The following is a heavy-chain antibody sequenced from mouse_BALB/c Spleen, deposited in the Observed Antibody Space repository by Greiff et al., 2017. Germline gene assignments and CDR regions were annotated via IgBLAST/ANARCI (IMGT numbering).Heavy chain of an antibody. CDR3: ARASRYFYAMDY. Sequence: EVQGVESGGGLVQPGGSLRLSCATSGFTFTDYYMSWVRQPPGKALEWLGFIRNKANGYTTEYSASVKGRFTISRDNSQSILYLQMNTLRAEDSATYYCARASRYFYAMDYWGQGTSVTVSS. J-gene: IGHJ4*01. D-gene: IGHD2-14*01. CDR1: GFTFTDYY. V-gene: IGHV7-3*02. CDR2: IRNKANGYTT.